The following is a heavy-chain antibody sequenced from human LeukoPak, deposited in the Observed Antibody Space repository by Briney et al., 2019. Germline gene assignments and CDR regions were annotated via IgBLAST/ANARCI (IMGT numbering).Heavy chain of an antibody. V-gene: IGHV3-49*04. CDR3: TGSFGQLTFFDY. Sequence: GALRLSCTASGFTFGDYSMSWVRQAPGKGLEWVGFIRSKVYGGTTEYAASMKGRFTISRDDPKSIAYLQMNTLKTEDTAVYYCTGSFGQLTFFDYWGQGTLVTVSS. CDR2: IRSKVYGGTT. CDR1: GFTFGDYS. D-gene: IGHD3-10*01. J-gene: IGHJ4*02.